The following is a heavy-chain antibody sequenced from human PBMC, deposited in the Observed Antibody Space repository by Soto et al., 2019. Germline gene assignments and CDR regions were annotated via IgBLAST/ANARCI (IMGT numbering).Heavy chain of an antibody. CDR1: GSFSGYY. Sequence: GSFSGYYWSWIRQPPGKGLEWIGEINHSGSTNYNPSLKSRVTISVDTSKNQFSLKLSSVTAADTAVYYCARGPQIYSSGWYGYYYYGMDVWGQGTKVTVSS. CDR2: INHSGST. CDR3: ARGPQIYSSGWYGYYYYGMDV. J-gene: IGHJ6*02. D-gene: IGHD6-19*01. V-gene: IGHV4-34*01.